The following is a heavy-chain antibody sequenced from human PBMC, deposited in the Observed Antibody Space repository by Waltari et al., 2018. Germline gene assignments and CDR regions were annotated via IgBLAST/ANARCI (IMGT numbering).Heavy chain of an antibody. CDR1: GGTFSSSA. D-gene: IGHD2-2*01. CDR2: IIPIFGTA. V-gene: IGHV1-69*01. CDR3: ARGYDIVVVPAAIYYYGMDV. Sequence: QVQLVQSGAEVKKPGSSVKVSCKASGGTFSSSAISWVRQAPGHGLGWMGGIIPIFGTANYAQKFQGRVTITADESTSTAYMELSSLRSEDTAVYYCARGYDIVVVPAAIYYYGMDVWGQGTTVTVSS. J-gene: IGHJ6*02.